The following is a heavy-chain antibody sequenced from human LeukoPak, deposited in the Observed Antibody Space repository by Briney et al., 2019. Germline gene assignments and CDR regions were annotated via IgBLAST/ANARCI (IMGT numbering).Heavy chain of an antibody. J-gene: IGHJ4*02. CDR3: ARGRVGDYDFWSGYYPYFDY. D-gene: IGHD3-3*01. V-gene: IGHV1-69*13. Sequence: ASVKVSCKASGGTFSSYAISWVRQAPGPGLEWMGGINPIFGTANYAQKFPGRVTIPAEESKSTAYMELSSLRSEDTAVYYCARGRVGDYDFWSGYYPYFDYWGEGTLVTVSS. CDR1: GGTFSSYA. CDR2: INPIFGTA.